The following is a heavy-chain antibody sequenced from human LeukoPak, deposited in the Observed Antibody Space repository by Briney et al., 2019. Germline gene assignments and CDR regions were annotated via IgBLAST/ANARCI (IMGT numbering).Heavy chain of an antibody. Sequence: GGSLRLSCAASGFTFSSYSMNWVRQAPGKGLEWVSSISSSSSYIYYADSVKGRFTISRDNAKNSLYLQMNSLRAEDTAVYYCARHSRSGYFNWFDPWGPGTLVTVSS. CDR1: GFTFSSYS. D-gene: IGHD3-3*01. CDR2: ISSSSSYI. V-gene: IGHV3-21*01. J-gene: IGHJ5*02. CDR3: ARHSRSGYFNWFDP.